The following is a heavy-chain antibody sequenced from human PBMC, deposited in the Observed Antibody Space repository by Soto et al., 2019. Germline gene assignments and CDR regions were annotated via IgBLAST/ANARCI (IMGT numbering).Heavy chain of an antibody. CDR1: GYIFINYG. D-gene: IGHD2-2*01. CDR3: ARDDVPAANLLDR. CDR2: ISGYNGNT. J-gene: IGHJ5*02. Sequence: GASVKVSCKASGYIFINYGITWVRQAPGQGLEWMGWISGYNGNTKYADKLQGRVTMTTDTSTTTAYMELRSLRSDDTAVYYCARDDVPAANLLDRWGQGTVGTVSS. V-gene: IGHV1-18*01.